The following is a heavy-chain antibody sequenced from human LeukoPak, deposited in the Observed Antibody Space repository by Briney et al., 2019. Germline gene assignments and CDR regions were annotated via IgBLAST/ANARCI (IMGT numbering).Heavy chain of an antibody. J-gene: IGHJ4*02. CDR2: INPNSGGT. CDR1: GYTFTGYY. D-gene: IGHD1/OR15-1a*01. CDR3: ARGGLPTTFPGTIDY. V-gene: IGHV1-2*02. Sequence: ASVKVSCKASGYTFTGYYMHWVRQAPGQGLEWMGWINPNSGGTNYAQKFQGRVTMTRDTSISTAYMELSRLRSDDTAVYYCARGGLPTTFPGTIDYWGQGTLVTVSS.